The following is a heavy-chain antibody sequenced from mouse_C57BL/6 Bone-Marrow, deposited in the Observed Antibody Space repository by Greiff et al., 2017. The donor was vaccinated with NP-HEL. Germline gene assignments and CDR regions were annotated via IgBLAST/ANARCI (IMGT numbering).Heavy chain of an antibody. Sequence: VQVVESGAELAKPGASVKLSCKASGYTFTSYWMHWVKQRPGQGLEWIGYINPSSGYTKYNQKFKDKATLTADKSSSTAYMQLSSLTYEDSAVYYCARSGYYDYDRFAYWGQGTLVTVSA. D-gene: IGHD2-4*01. CDR2: INPSSGYT. V-gene: IGHV1-7*01. CDR1: GYTFTSYW. J-gene: IGHJ3*01. CDR3: ARSGYYDYDRFAY.